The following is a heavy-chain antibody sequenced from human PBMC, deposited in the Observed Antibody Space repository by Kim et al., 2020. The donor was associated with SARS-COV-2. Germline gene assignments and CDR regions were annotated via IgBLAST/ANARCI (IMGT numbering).Heavy chain of an antibody. J-gene: IGHJ4*02. CDR1: GFTFSSYD. V-gene: IGHV3-23*03. D-gene: IGHD3-22*01. CDR2: IYSGGSST. CDR3: ANGADYYDSSGFYR. Sequence: GGSLRLSCAASGFTFSSYDMSWVRQAPGKGLEWVSVIYSGGSSTYYADSVKGRFTISRDNSKNTLYLQMNSLRAEDTAVYYCANGADYYDSSGFYRWGQGTLVTVSS.